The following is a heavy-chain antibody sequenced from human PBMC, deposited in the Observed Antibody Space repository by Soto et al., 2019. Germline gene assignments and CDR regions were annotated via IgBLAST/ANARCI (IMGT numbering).Heavy chain of an antibody. CDR1: GGNSNSYS. J-gene: IGHJ4*02. CDR2: IVPLSGTP. CDR3: ARDWRQMSRGGFFDY. D-gene: IGHD3-16*01. Sequence: QVRLVQSGAEVKKPGSSVKLSCKVSGGNSNSYSIAWVRQAPGQGLQWLGTIVPLSGTPNPAQQFQARVTLTADTSTNTAYLELSSLRSEDTAIYYCARDWRQMSRGGFFDYWGQGSLVTISS. V-gene: IGHV1-69*06.